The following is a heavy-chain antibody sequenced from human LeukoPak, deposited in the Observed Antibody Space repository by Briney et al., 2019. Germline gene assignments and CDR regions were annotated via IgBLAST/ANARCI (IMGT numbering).Heavy chain of an antibody. CDR1: GGSISNYY. CDR2: IYSTGST. D-gene: IGHD3-22*01. V-gene: IGHV4-59*08. Sequence: SETLSLTCTVSGGSISNYYWSWLRQPPGKGLEWIGHIYSTGSTTYSPSLKSRVIMSADTSKNQFSLKLTSVTAADTAVYYCASSPSGYWWNFDCWGQGTLVTVSS. J-gene: IGHJ4*02. CDR3: ASSPSGYWWNFDC.